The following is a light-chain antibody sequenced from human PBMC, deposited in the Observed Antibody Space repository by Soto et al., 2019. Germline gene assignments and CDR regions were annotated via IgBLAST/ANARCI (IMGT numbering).Light chain of an antibody. Sequence: EIVMTQSPATLSVSPGERATLSCRASQSISSNLAWYQQKPGQAPRLLIYVASTRATNITVRFSGSGSGTDFSLTISSLQSEDSAVYFCQQYNNWPSLTFGQGTNVEI. CDR3: QQYNNWPSLT. CDR1: QSISSN. J-gene: IGKJ1*01. CDR2: VAS. V-gene: IGKV3-15*01.